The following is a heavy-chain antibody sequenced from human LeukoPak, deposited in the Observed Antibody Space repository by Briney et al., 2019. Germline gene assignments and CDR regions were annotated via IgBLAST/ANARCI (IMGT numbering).Heavy chain of an antibody. D-gene: IGHD3-22*01. CDR1: GGSISSHY. J-gene: IGHJ4*02. CDR2: IYYSGST. Sequence: SETLSLTCTVSGGSISSHYWRWIRQPPGKGLEWIGYIYYSGSTNYNPSLKSRVTISVDTSKNQFSLKLSSVTAADTAVYYCARSYDSSGYHWEFDYWGQGTLVTVSS. CDR3: ARSYDSSGYHWEFDY. V-gene: IGHV4-59*11.